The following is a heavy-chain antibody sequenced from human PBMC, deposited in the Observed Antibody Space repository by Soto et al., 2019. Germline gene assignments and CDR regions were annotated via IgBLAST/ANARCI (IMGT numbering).Heavy chain of an antibody. CDR3: ARDRFYEIFGVVDYYYGMDV. J-gene: IGHJ6*02. V-gene: IGHV1-3*01. Sequence: QVQLVQSGAEVKKPGASVKVSCKASGYTFTSYAMHWVRQAPGQRLEWMGWINAGNGNTKYSQKFQGRVTITRDTSASTAYMELSSLRSEDTAVYYCARDRFYEIFGVVDYYYGMDVWGQGTTVTVSS. CDR1: GYTFTSYA. D-gene: IGHD3-3*01. CDR2: INAGNGNT.